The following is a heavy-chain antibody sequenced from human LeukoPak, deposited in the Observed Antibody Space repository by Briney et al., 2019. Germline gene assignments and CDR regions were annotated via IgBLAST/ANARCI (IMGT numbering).Heavy chain of an antibody. CDR1: GFAFSTYA. J-gene: IGHJ4*02. Sequence: GGSLRLSCAASGFAFSTYAMTWVRQAPQKGLQWVSTISTSGRATYYADSVEGRFTISRDNSKNTLYLQMNSLRADDTAVYYCAKARGSSVYEQFDYWGQGTQVTVSP. V-gene: IGHV3-23*01. CDR2: ISTSGRAT. CDR3: AKARGSSVYEQFDY. D-gene: IGHD5/OR15-5a*01.